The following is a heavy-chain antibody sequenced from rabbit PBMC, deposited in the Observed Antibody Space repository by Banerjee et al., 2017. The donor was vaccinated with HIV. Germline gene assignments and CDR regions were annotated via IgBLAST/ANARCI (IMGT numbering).Heavy chain of an antibody. CDR3: ARDLAGVIGWNFNL. D-gene: IGHD4-1*01. CDR1: GFSFSNKYV. V-gene: IGHV1S45*01. J-gene: IGHJ4*01. CDR2: IAAGSSGST. Sequence: QEQLEESGGDLVKPEGSLTLTCTASGFSFSNKYVMCWVRQAPGKGLEWIACIAAGSSGSTYYASWAKGRFTISKTSSTTVTLQMTSLTAADTATYFCARDLAGVIGWNFNLWGQGTLV.